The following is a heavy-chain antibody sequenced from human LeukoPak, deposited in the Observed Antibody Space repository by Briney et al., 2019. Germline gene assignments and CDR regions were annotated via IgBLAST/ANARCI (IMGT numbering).Heavy chain of an antibody. D-gene: IGHD5-18*01. CDR3: AKDIGRVDTASTYMDV. J-gene: IGHJ6*03. Sequence: GGSLRLSCAASGFTFDDYAMHWGRQAPGKGLEWVSGISWNSFTIGYADSVKGRFTISRDNAKNSLYLQMNSLRVEDTALYYCAKDIGRVDTASTYMDVWGKGTTVTISS. CDR1: GFTFDDYA. V-gene: IGHV3-9*01. CDR2: ISWNSFTI.